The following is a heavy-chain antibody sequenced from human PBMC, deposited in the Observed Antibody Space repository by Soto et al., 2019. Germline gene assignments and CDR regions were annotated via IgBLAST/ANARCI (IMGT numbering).Heavy chain of an antibody. D-gene: IGHD6-13*01. V-gene: IGHV1-3*01. Sequence: ASVKVSCKASGFTFTCYSRYWVRQAPGQRLEWMGWINAGNGNTKYSQKFQGRVTITRDTSASTAYMELSSLRSEDTAVYYCARVAAAGTSFGLYDYWGQGTLVTVSS. CDR2: INAGNGNT. CDR3: ARVAAAGTSFGLYDY. J-gene: IGHJ4*02. CDR1: GFTFTCYS.